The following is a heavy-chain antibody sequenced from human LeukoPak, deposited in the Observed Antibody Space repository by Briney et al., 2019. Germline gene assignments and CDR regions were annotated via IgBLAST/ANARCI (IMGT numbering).Heavy chain of an antibody. CDR2: IRYDGSNK. CDR3: AKGGSGSYYVTFDY. D-gene: IGHD1-26*01. V-gene: IGHV3-30*02. Sequence: PGGSLRLSCAASGFTFSSYGMHWVRQAPGKGLEWVAFIRYDGSNKYYADSVKGRFTISRDNSKNTLYLQMNSLRAEDTAVYYCAKGGSGSYYVTFDYWGQGTLVTVSS. CDR1: GFTFSSYG. J-gene: IGHJ4*02.